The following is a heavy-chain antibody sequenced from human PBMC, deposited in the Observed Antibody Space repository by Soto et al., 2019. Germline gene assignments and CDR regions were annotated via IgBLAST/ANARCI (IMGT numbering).Heavy chain of an antibody. J-gene: IGHJ4*02. CDR1: GVSISSNYY. CDR3: VRSFGWYAIDY. CDR2: ISHIGSV. V-gene: IGHV4-4*02. D-gene: IGHD6-19*01. Sequence: QVLLQESGPGLVQPSGTLSLSCAVSGVSISSNYYWGWVRQPPGKGLEWLGDISHIGSVNYSPSLMSRVTISMDRSENQFSLKLNSVTAADTAVYYCVRSFGWYAIDYWGRGTLVIVSS.